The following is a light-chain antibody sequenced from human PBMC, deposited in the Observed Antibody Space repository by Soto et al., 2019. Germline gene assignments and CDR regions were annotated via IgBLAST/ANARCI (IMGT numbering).Light chain of an antibody. Sequence: DIQMTQSPSTLSASVGDRVAITCRASQSISSWLAWYQQKPGKAPKLLIYKASSLESGVPSRFSGSGSGPEFTLTISSLQPDDFATYYCLQYNSYSWTFGQGTKVEIK. CDR1: QSISSW. CDR3: LQYNSYSWT. J-gene: IGKJ1*01. CDR2: KAS. V-gene: IGKV1-5*03.